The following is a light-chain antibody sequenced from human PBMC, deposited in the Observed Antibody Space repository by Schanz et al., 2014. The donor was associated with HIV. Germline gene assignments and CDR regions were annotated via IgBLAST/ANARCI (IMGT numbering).Light chain of an antibody. CDR1: QTVSKN. Sequence: EVVMTQSPGTLSVSPGERATLSCRASQTVSKNLAWYQQKPGQAPRLLIYGASTRVTGIPARFSGSGSGTEFTLTISSLQSEDFAVYYCQQYNDWPPITFGQGTRLEIK. J-gene: IGKJ5*01. CDR2: GAS. V-gene: IGKV3-15*01. CDR3: QQYNDWPPIT.